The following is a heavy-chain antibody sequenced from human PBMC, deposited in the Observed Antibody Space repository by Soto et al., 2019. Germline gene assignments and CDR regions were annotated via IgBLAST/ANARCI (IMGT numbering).Heavy chain of an antibody. CDR3: ARGVLA. D-gene: IGHD2-8*01. CDR1: GGSVNSGGYS. V-gene: IGHV4-30-2*01. CDR2: ISPSGSP. Sequence: PSETLSLTCSVSGGSVNSGGYSWSWIRQPPGKGLEWIGFISPSGSPAYNPSLKSRVTISVDRSNNQISLELSSVTAADTAVSYCARGVLAWGPGTLVTVSS. J-gene: IGHJ5*02.